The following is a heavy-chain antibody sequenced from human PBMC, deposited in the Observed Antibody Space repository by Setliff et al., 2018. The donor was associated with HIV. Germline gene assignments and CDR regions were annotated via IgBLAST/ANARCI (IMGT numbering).Heavy chain of an antibody. CDR3: ARHSGGSFYNFWSGDYYYYGMDV. D-gene: IGHD3-3*01. V-gene: IGHV4-38-2*02. CDR2: IYHSGST. CDR1: GYSISSGYY. J-gene: IGHJ6*02. Sequence: KASETLSLTCTVSGYSISSGYYWGWIRQPPGKGLEWIGSIYHSGSTYYNPSLKSRVTISVDTSKNQFSLKLSSVTAADTAVYYCARHSGGSFYNFWSGDYYYYGMDVWGQGTMVTVSS.